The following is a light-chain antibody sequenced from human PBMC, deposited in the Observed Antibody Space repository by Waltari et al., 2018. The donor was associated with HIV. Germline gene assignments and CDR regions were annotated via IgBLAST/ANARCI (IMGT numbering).Light chain of an antibody. J-gene: IGLJ3*02. Sequence: SYEVTQQPSLSVSPGQTASITCSGANLGEQSACWYQQKPVQSPILVIYSDTKRPPGIPERFSASTSGNTATRTITGTQAMDEADYYCQAWDSTTRVFGGGTKLTVL. CDR1: NLGEQS. CDR2: SDT. CDR3: QAWDSTTRV. V-gene: IGLV3-1*01.